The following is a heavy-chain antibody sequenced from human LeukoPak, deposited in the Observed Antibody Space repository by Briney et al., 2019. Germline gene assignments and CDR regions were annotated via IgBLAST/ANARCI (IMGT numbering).Heavy chain of an antibody. V-gene: IGHV3-7*03. CDR2: IKQDGSEK. J-gene: IGHJ4*02. CDR1: GFTFSSYW. CDR3: ARMEYYYDSSGYSDY. Sequence: GGSLRLSCVASGFTFSSYWMSWVRQAPGKGLEWVANIKQDGSEKYYVDSVKGRFTISRDNTKNSLYLQMNSLRAEDTAVYYCARMEYYYDSSGYSDYWGQGTLVTVSS. D-gene: IGHD3-22*01.